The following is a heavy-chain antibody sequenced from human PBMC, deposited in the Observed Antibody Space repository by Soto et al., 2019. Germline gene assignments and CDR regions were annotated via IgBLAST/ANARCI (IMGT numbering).Heavy chain of an antibody. CDR2: TYYSGST. V-gene: IGHV4-31*03. Sequence: TLSLTCTVSGGSISSGGYYWSWIRQHPGKGLEWIGYTYYSGSTYYNPSLKSRVTISVDTSKNQFSLNLSSVTAADTAVYYCARQVGATHYYGMDVWGQGTTVTVSS. J-gene: IGHJ6*02. D-gene: IGHD1-26*01. CDR1: GGSISSGGYY. CDR3: ARQVGATHYYGMDV.